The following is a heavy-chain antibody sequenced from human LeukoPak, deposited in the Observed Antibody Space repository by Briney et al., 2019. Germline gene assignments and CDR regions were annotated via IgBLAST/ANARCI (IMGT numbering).Heavy chain of an antibody. J-gene: IGHJ3*02. D-gene: IGHD1-1*01. CDR3: ARDSRYNDAFDI. V-gene: IGHV3-30*03. Sequence: GGSLRLSCAASGFTFSSYGMHWVRQAPGKGLEWVAVISYDGSNKYYADSVKGRFTISRDNAKNSLYLQMNSLRAEDTAVYYCARDSRYNDAFDIWGQGTMVTVSS. CDR1: GFTFSSYG. CDR2: ISYDGSNK.